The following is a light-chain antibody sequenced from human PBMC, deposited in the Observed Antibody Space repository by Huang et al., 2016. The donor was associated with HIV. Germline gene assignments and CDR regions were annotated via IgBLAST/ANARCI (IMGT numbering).Light chain of an antibody. V-gene: IGKV1-16*02. CDR1: QGLSNY. J-gene: IGKJ2*01. Sequence: DIQMTQSPSSLSASVGDRVTITWRASQGLSNYLAWFQQKPGKAPESLIYAASSLQSGVPSKFSGSGSGTDFTLTISSLQPEDFATYYCQQYNSYPRTFGQGTKLEIK. CDR3: QQYNSYPRT. CDR2: AAS.